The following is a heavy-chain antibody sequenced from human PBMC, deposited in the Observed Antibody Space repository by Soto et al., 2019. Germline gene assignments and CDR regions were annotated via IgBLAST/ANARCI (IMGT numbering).Heavy chain of an antibody. CDR2: IIPIFGTA. Sequence: ASVKVSCKASGGTFSSYAISWLRQAPGQGLEWMGGIIPIFGTANYAQKFQGRVTITADESTSTAYMELSSLRSEDTAVYYCARTRFILFRAGYYYYGMDVWGKGTTVTVSS. CDR3: ARTRFILFRAGYYYYGMDV. D-gene: IGHD3-9*01. CDR1: GGTFSSYA. J-gene: IGHJ6*04. V-gene: IGHV1-69*13.